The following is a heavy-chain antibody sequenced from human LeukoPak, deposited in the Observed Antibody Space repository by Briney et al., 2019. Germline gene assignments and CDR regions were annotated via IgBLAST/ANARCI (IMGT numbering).Heavy chain of an antibody. V-gene: IGHV3-20*04. J-gene: IGHJ4*02. CDR3: ASGTTDIVVVPATLRNYYFDY. CDR1: GFTFDDYG. D-gene: IGHD2-2*01. Sequence: GGSLRLSCAASGFTFDDYGMSWVRQAPGKGLEWVSGINWNGGSTVYADSVKGRFTISRDNAKNSLYLQMNSLRAEDTAVYYCASGTTDIVVVPATLRNYYFDYWGQGTLVTVSS. CDR2: INWNGGST.